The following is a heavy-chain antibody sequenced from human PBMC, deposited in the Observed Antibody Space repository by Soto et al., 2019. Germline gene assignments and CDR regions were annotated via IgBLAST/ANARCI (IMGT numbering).Heavy chain of an antibody. D-gene: IGHD6-6*01. CDR1: GGSFRGYH. CDR3: ARGLSSSATSYRYYGMDV. V-gene: IGHV4-34*01. J-gene: IGHJ6*02. Sequence: SETLSLTCAVYGGSFRGYHWSWIRQPPGKGLEWIGEINHSGSTNYNPSLKSRVIISLETSKNQFSLILTSVTAADTAVYYCARGLSSSATSYRYYGMDVWGQGTTLAVYS. CDR2: INHSGST.